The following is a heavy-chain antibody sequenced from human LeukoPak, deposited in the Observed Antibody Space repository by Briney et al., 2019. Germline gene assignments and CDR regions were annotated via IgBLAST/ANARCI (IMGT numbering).Heavy chain of an antibody. CDR1: GGSISSSSYY. Sequence: LETLSLTCTVSGGSISSSSYYWGWIRQPPGKGLEWIGTIYYSGTTYYNPSLKSRVTISVDTSKNQFSLKLSSVTAADTAVYYCARAILYYDSSGYIDYWGQGTLVTVSS. D-gene: IGHD3-22*01. J-gene: IGHJ4*02. V-gene: IGHV4-39*07. CDR3: ARAILYYDSSGYIDY. CDR2: IYYSGTT.